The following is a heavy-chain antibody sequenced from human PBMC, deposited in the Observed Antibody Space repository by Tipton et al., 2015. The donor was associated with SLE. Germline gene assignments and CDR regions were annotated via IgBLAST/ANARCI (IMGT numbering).Heavy chain of an antibody. J-gene: IGHJ4*02. V-gene: IGHV4-61*02. Sequence: TLSLTCTVSGGSISSGSYYWSWIRQPAGKGLEWIGRIYTSGSTNYNPSLKSRVTISVDTSKNQFSLKLSSVTAADTAVYYCAREPVGVPAAAYFDYWGQGPLVTVSS. CDR1: GGSISSGSYY. CDR2: IYTSGST. D-gene: IGHD2-2*01. CDR3: AREPVGVPAAAYFDY.